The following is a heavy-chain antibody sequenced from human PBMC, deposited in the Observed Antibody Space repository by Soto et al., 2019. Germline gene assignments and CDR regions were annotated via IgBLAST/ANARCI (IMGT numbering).Heavy chain of an antibody. CDR2: IIPILEVA. CDR1: GGDFLSYT. V-gene: IGHV1-69*02. CDR3: AQMWFGELWHGMDV. D-gene: IGHD3-10*01. J-gene: IGHJ6*02. Sequence: QLVQSGAEVKKPGSSVKVSCKASGGDFLSYTISWVRQAPGQGPEWMGTIIPILEVAKHAQKFQGRVAITADKATSTVYMELKSLRSDDTAVYYCAQMWFGELWHGMDVWGQGTTITVSS.